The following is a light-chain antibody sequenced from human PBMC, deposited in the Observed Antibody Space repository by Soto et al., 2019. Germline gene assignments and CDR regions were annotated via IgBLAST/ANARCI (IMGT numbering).Light chain of an antibody. V-gene: IGKV1-9*01. CDR2: AAS. Sequence: DLQMTQSPSTLSASVGDRVTITCRASQSISSWLAWYQQKPGKAPKLLIYAASTLQSGVPSRFSGSGSGTEFTLTISSLQPEDFATYYCQHLINYPITFGQGTRLEIK. CDR3: QHLINYPIT. CDR1: QSISSW. J-gene: IGKJ5*01.